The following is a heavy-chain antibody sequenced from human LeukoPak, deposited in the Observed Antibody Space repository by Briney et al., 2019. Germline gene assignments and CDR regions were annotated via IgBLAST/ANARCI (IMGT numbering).Heavy chain of an antibody. CDR1: GDSVTSGSYY. J-gene: IGHJ4*02. CDR2: IYYSGST. D-gene: IGHD2-2*01. Sequence: SDTLSLTCTVSGDSVTSGSYYWSWIRQPPGKGLEWSGYIYYSGSTDSNPSLKSRVTISVATSKNQFSLKLSALTAADTAVYYCARDVVYCINAGCYRRGPADYWGQGTLVTVSA. CDR3: ARDVVYCINAGCYRRGPADY. V-gene: IGHV4-61*01.